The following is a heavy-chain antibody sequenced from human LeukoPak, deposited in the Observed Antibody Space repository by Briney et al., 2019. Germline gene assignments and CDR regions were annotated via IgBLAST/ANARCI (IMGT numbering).Heavy chain of an antibody. CDR2: IYYSGST. Sequence: SETLSLTCTVSGGSISSSSYYWGWIRQPPGKGLEWIGSIYYSGSTYYNPSLKSRVTISVDTSKNQFSLKLSSVTAADTAVYYGANAYGDYRYYFDYWGQGTLVTVSS. CDR3: ANAYGDYRYYFDY. D-gene: IGHD4-17*01. J-gene: IGHJ4*02. V-gene: IGHV4-39*01. CDR1: GGSISSSSYY.